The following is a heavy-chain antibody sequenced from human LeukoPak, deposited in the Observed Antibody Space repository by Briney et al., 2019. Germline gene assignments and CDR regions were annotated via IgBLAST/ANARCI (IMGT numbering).Heavy chain of an antibody. Sequence: GASLKLSCKASGFTFRSYWMHWVRQAPGKGLEWIGRINTDSGDTNYAHSVKGRVTISRDNANSTLFLQMSSLRAEDTAVYYCARDEKIVGSSEQDYWGQRTLVTVSS. J-gene: IGHJ4*02. CDR2: INTDSGDT. CDR1: GFTFRSYW. V-gene: IGHV3-74*01. D-gene: IGHD1-26*01. CDR3: ARDEKIVGSSEQDY.